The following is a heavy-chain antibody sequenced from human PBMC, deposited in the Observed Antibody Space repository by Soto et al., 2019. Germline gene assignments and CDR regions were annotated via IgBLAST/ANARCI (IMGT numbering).Heavy chain of an antibody. D-gene: IGHD3-16*01. CDR2: ISGSSGNA. CDR3: AREMAGLGGEYDY. CDR1: GYTFTKYG. V-gene: IGHV1-18*01. J-gene: IGHJ4*02. Sequence: QVQLVQSGAEVKNPGASVKVSYKTSGYTFTKYGVGWVRQAPGQGLEWMGWISGSSGNANYAEKVQGRITLTTDTSTRTAYIELRSLRSDDTAVYYCAREMAGLGGEYDYWGQGTLVTVSS.